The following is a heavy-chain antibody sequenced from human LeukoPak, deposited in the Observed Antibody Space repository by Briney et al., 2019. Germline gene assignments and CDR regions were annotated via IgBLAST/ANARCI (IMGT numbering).Heavy chain of an antibody. CDR2: INHSGST. CDR3: ASRAAMGQFDY. V-gene: IGHV4-34*01. CDR1: GGSVSGYY. Sequence: SETLSLTCAVYGGSVSGYYWSWIRQPPGKGLEWIGEINHSGSTDYNPSLKSRVTISVDTSKNQFSLKLSSVTAADTAVYYCASRAAMGQFDYWGQGTLVTVSS. D-gene: IGHD5-18*01. J-gene: IGHJ4*02.